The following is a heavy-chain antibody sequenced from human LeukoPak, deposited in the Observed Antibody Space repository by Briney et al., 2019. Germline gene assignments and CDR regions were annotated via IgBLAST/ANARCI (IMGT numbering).Heavy chain of an antibody. J-gene: IGHJ6*02. Sequence: GGSLRLSCAASGCTVSSYGMHWVRQAPGKGLEWVAVISYDGSNKYYADSVKGRFTISRDNSKNTLYLQMNSLRAEDTAVYYCAKDHYDILTGSLEYYYYGMDVWGQGTTVTVSS. V-gene: IGHV3-30*18. CDR2: ISYDGSNK. CDR1: GCTVSSYG. CDR3: AKDHYDILTGSLEYYYYGMDV. D-gene: IGHD3-9*01.